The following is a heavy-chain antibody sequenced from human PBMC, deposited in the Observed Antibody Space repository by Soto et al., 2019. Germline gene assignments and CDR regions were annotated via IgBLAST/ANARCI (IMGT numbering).Heavy chain of an antibody. CDR2: IYVSGST. J-gene: IGHJ6*02. D-gene: IGHD1-26*01. CDR1: GGSINDSY. Sequence: QVQLQESGPGLVKPLETLSLTCTVSGGSINDSYWSWIRQAAGKGLEWIGRIYVSGSTSYNPSLKSRVSLSLDTSKTQFSLKVRSVTAADTAVYYCAREGSGTHYAPGNYGMDIWGQGTTVTVSS. CDR3: AREGSGTHYAPGNYGMDI. V-gene: IGHV4-4*07.